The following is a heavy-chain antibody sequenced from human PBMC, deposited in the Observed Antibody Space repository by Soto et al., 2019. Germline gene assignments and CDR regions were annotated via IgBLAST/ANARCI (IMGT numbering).Heavy chain of an antibody. CDR2: INAGNGNT. J-gene: IGHJ6*02. CDR3: AREAGLLWFGELLSASYGMDV. CDR1: GYTFTSYA. D-gene: IGHD3-10*01. Sequence: ASVKVSCKASGYTFTSYAMHWVRQAPGQRLEWMEWINAGNGNTKYSQKFQGRVTITRDTSASTAYMELSSLRSEDTAVYYCAREAGLLWFGELLSASYGMDVWGQGTTVTVSS. V-gene: IGHV1-3*01.